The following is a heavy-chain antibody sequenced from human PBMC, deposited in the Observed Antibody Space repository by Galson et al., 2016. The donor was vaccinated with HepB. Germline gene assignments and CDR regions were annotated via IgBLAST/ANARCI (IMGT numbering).Heavy chain of an antibody. CDR2: TYFRSKWNN. V-gene: IGHV6-1*01. CDR1: GDSVSSTSAG. Sequence: CAISGDSVSSTSAGWNWIRQSPSRGLEWLGRTYFRSKWNNDYALSVKSRMSSNADTSKNQVSLQLNSVTPEDTAVYYCARSTGDRGGYMDVWGQGTPVTVSS. J-gene: IGHJ6*03. CDR3: ARSTGDRGGYMDV. D-gene: IGHD3-16*01.